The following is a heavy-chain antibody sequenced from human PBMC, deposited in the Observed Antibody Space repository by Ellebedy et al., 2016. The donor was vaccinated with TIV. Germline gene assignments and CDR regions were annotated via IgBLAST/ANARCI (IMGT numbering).Heavy chain of an antibody. J-gene: IGHJ4*02. D-gene: IGHD6-13*01. Sequence: GESLKISCAASGFTFSTYWMHWVRQAPGKGLMWVSRINTDGSSTGDADSVKGRFTISRHNAKNTLYLQMNGLRAEDTAVYYCAREVWYPASWGQGTLVTVSS. CDR3: AREVWYPAS. V-gene: IGHV3-74*01. CDR2: INTDGSST. CDR1: GFTFSTYW.